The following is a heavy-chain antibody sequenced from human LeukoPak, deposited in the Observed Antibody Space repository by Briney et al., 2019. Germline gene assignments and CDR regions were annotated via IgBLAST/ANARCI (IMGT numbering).Heavy chain of an antibody. CDR2: ISYDGSNK. CDR1: GFTFSSYG. CDR3: ARDLVAAAGANF. J-gene: IGHJ4*02. D-gene: IGHD6-13*01. Sequence: PGGFLRLSCAASGFTFSSYGIHRVRQAPGKGLEWVAVISYDGSNKYYADSVKGRFTISRDNSKNTLYLQMNSLRAEDTAVYYCARDLVAAAGANFWGQGTLVTVAS. V-gene: IGHV3-30*03.